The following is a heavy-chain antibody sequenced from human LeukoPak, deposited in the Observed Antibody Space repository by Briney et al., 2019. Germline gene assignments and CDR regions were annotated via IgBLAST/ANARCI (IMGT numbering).Heavy chain of an antibody. CDR2: ISGSGGGT. D-gene: IGHD3-16*01. J-gene: IGHJ4*02. V-gene: IGHV3-23*01. CDR3: AGDGPYDYVWGSYF. CDR1: GFTFSSYA. Sequence: GGSLRLSCAASGFTFSSYAMSWVRQAREKGLQWVSAISGSGGGTYYADSVKGRFTISRDNSKNTLYLQMNSLRVEDTAVYYCAGDGPYDYVWGSYFWGQGTLVTVSS.